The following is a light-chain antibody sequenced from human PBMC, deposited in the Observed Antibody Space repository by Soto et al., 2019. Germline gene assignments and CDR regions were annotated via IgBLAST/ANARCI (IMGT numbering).Light chain of an antibody. CDR1: NSNIGAGYD. CDR2: DNT. V-gene: IGLV1-40*01. Sequence: QAVVTQPPSVSGAPGQRVTISCTGSNSNIGAGYDVHWYQQLPGTAPRLLIFDNTNRPSGVRDRFYGSKSGSAASLAITGLQAEDEADYYCQSYDTSLSFWVFGGGTKLTVL. CDR3: QSYDTSLSFWV. J-gene: IGLJ3*02.